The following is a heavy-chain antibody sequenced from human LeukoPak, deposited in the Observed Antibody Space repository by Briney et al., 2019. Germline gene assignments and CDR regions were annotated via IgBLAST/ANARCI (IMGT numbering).Heavy chain of an antibody. D-gene: IGHD6-19*01. V-gene: IGHV4-59*08. Sequence: SETLSLTCTVSGDSISSYYWSWIRQPPGKGLEWIGYIYYSGSTNYNPSLKSRVTISVDTSKNQFSLKLSSVTAADTAVYYCARHFTSGWNWFDPWGQGTLVTVSS. CDR1: GDSISSYY. CDR3: ARHFTSGWNWFDP. CDR2: IYYSGST. J-gene: IGHJ5*02.